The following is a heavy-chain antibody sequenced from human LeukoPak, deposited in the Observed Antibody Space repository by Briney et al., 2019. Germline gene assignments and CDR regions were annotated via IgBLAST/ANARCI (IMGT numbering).Heavy chain of an antibody. D-gene: IGHD6-6*01. CDR2: IWYDGSNK. Sequence: GGSLRLSCAASGFTFSSYGMHWVRQAPGKGLEWVAVIWYDGSNKYYADSVKGRFTISRDNSKNTLYLQMNSLRAEDTAVYYCAKDLDSSSAGPDYWGQGTLVTVSP. V-gene: IGHV3-33*06. J-gene: IGHJ4*02. CDR1: GFTFSSYG. CDR3: AKDLDSSSAGPDY.